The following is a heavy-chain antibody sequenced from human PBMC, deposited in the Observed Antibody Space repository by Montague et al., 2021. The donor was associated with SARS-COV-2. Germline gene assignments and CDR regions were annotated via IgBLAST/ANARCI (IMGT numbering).Heavy chain of an antibody. CDR3: ARERECSGGSCYGPDDAAFDI. J-gene: IGHJ3*02. D-gene: IGHD2-15*01. V-gene: IGHV4-34*01. CDR1: GGSFNGYY. Sequence: SETLSLTCAVYGGSFNGYYWNWIRQPPGKGLEWIGEISDIGSTTYNPSLKSRLTTSADRSMNQFSLRLTSVTAADTAVYFCARERECSGGSCYGPDDAAFDIWGQGTVVTVSS. CDR2: ISDIGST.